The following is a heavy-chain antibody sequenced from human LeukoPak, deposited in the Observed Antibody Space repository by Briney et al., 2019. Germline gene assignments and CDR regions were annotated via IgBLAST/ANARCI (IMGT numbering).Heavy chain of an antibody. CDR2: IYSGGST. CDR1: GFTVSSNY. Sequence: GGSLRLSCAASGFTVSSNYMSWVRQAPGKGLEWVSVIYSGGSTYYADSVKGRFTISRDNAKNSLYLQMNSLRAEDTAVYYCARATSSGWRENHFDYWGQGTLVTDSS. V-gene: IGHV3-53*01. J-gene: IGHJ4*02. D-gene: IGHD6-19*01. CDR3: ARATSSGWRENHFDY.